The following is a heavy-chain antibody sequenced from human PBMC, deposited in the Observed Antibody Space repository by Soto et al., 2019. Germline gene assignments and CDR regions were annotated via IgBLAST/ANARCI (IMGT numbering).Heavy chain of an antibody. CDR1: GGSISSTSYY. CDR2: IYYNGGT. J-gene: IGHJ3*01. CDR3: ARYFHWTSGFVM. Sequence: PSETLSLTCTVSGGSISSTSYYWGWIRQPPGKGLEWIGTIYYNGGTYYNPSLKSRVTISVDTSKNQFFLKLSSVPAPDTSLCCGARYFHWTSGFVMGGPETTVT. D-gene: IGHD3-22*01. V-gene: IGHV4-39*01.